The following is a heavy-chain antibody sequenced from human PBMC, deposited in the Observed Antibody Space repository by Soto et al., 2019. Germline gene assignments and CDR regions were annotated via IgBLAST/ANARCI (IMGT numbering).Heavy chain of an antibody. CDR1: GFTFSSYG. CDR2: IRSDGDTT. CDR3: AKGKGVGATPDGDKC. D-gene: IGHD1-26*01. V-gene: IGHV3-23*01. Sequence: EMQVLESGGGLVQPGGSLRLSCAAAGFTFSSYGMNWVRQAPGKGLEWVSGIRSDGDTTYNADSVKGRFTVSRDTSKNTVDLQMNSLRAEDTAVYYCAKGKGVGATPDGDKCWGQGTLVTVSS. J-gene: IGHJ4*02.